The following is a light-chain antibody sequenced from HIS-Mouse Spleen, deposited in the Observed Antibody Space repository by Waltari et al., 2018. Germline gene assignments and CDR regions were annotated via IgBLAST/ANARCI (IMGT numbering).Light chain of an antibody. J-gene: IGLJ2*01. CDR3: YSTDSSGNHRV. CDR2: EDS. Sequence: SYELTQPPPVSVSRGQTARITCSGDALPKKYAYWYQQKSGQAPVLVIYEDSKRPSGIPERFSGSSSGTMATLTISGAQVEDEADYYCYSTDSSGNHRVFGGGTKLTVL. CDR1: ALPKKY. V-gene: IGLV3-10*01.